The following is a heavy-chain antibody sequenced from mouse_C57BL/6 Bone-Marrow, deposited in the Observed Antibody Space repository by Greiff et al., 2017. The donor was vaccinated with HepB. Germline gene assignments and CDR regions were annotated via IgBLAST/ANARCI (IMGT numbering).Heavy chain of an antibody. CDR1: GFSLTSYG. CDR3: ARDGGWYFDV. J-gene: IGHJ1*01. Sequence: VQLVESGPGLVAPSQRLSITCTVSGFSLTSYGVHWVRQPPGKGLEWLGVIWAGGSTNYNSALMSRLSISKDNSKSQVFLKMNSLQTDDTAMYYCARDGGWYFDVWGAGTTVTVSS. V-gene: IGHV2-9*02. CDR2: IWAGGST.